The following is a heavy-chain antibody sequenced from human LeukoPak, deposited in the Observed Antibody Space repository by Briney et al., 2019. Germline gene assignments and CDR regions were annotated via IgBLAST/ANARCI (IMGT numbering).Heavy chain of an antibody. CDR1: GYTFTGYY. Sequence: GASVKVSCKASGYTFTGYYMHWVRQAPGQGLEWMGWINPNSGGTNYAQKFQGRVTMTRDTSISTAYMELSRLRSDDTAVYYCARDLKQWLPLYYFDYWGQGTLVTVSS. CDR3: ARDLKQWLPLYYFDY. CDR2: INPNSGGT. J-gene: IGHJ4*02. D-gene: IGHD6-19*01. V-gene: IGHV1-2*02.